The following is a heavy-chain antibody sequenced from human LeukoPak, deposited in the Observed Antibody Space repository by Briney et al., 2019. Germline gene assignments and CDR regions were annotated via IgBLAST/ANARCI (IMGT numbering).Heavy chain of an antibody. CDR1: GFTFSSYA. J-gene: IGHJ4*02. V-gene: IGHV3-30*04. CDR3: ARVTSSGWYAMDY. Sequence: GGSLRLSCAASGFTFSSYAMHWVRQAPGKGLDWVAVISYDGSHKYYADSVKGRFTISRDNSENTLYLQMNSLRPEDTAVYYCARVTSSGWYAMDYWGQGTLVTVSS. CDR2: ISYDGSHK. D-gene: IGHD6-19*01.